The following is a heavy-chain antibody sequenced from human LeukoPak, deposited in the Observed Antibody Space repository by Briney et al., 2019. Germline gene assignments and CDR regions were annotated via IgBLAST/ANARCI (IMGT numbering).Heavy chain of an antibody. Sequence: GASVKVSCKASGGTFSNHAVSWVRQAPGQGLEWMGGIIPIFGTANYAQKFQGRVTITADESTSTAYMELSSLRSEDTAVYYCARAHRQLERLGRYNFDYWGQGTLVTVSS. V-gene: IGHV1-69*13. CDR2: IIPIFGTA. CDR1: GGTFSNHA. D-gene: IGHD1-1*01. J-gene: IGHJ4*02. CDR3: ARAHRQLERLGRYNFDY.